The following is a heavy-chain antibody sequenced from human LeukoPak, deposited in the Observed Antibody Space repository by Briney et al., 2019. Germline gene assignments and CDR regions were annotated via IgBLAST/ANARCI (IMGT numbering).Heavy chain of an antibody. D-gene: IGHD6-19*01. CDR1: GGSISSSSYY. CDR3: ARPNSSGWTSFDY. J-gene: IGHJ4*02. V-gene: IGHV4-39*01. Sequence: SETLSLTCIVSGGSISSSSYYWGWIRQPPGKGLEWIGSIYYSGRTYYNPSLKSRATISVDTSKNQFSLKLSSVTAADTAVYYCARPNSSGWTSFDYWGQGTLVTVSS. CDR2: IYYSGRT.